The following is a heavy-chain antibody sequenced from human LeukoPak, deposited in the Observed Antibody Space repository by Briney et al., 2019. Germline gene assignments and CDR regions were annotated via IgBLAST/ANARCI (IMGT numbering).Heavy chain of an antibody. CDR3: ARGDLYYYYYMDV. Sequence: PSETLSLTCTVSGDSISSSSYYWGWIRQPPGKGLEWIGSIYYRGNTYYNPSLKSRVTISVDTPKNQFSLKLTSVTAADTAVYYCARGDLYYYYYMDVWGKGTTVTISS. CDR2: IYYRGNT. CDR1: GDSISSSSYY. V-gene: IGHV4-39*07. J-gene: IGHJ6*03.